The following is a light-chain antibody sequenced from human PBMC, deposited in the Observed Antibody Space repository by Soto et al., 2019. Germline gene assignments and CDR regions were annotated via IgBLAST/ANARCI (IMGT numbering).Light chain of an antibody. CDR2: DVS. Sequence: QSALTQPAPVSGSPGQSITISCTGTSSDVGAYNYVSWYQQHPGKAPKLMIYDVSHRPSGVSHRFSGSKSGNTASLTISGLQAEDEADYYCGSYTTSSNYVFGAGTKVTV. J-gene: IGLJ1*01. V-gene: IGLV2-14*01. CDR1: SSDVGAYNY. CDR3: GSYTTSSNYV.